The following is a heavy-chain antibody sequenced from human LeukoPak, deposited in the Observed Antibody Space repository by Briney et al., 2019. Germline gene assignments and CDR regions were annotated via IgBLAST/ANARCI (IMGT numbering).Heavy chain of an antibody. V-gene: IGHV3-48*03. CDR1: GFTFSSYE. D-gene: IGHD3-10*01. J-gene: IGHJ4*02. Sequence: GGSLRLSCAASGFTFSSYEMNWVRQAPGKGLEWVSYISTSGRIIYYADSVKGRFTISRDNSRSILYLQMNSLRPEDTAVYSCARSVFQWYYGSCLDSWGQGTLVTVSS. CDR3: ARSVFQWYYGSCLDS. CDR2: ISTSGRII.